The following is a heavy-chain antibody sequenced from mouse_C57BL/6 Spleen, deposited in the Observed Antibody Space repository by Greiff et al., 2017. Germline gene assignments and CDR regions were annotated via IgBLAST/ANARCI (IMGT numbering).Heavy chain of an antibody. D-gene: IGHD2-5*01. J-gene: IGHJ2*01. CDR3: ARGGDYSNYDY. CDR1: GYTFTSYW. V-gene: IGHV1-50*01. Sequence: QVQLQQSGAELVKPGASVKLSCKASGYTFTSYWMQWVKQRPGQGLEWIGEIDPSDSYTNYNQKFKGKATLTVDTSSSTAYMQLSSLTSEDSAVYYCARGGDYSNYDYWGQGTTLTVSS. CDR2: IDPSDSYT.